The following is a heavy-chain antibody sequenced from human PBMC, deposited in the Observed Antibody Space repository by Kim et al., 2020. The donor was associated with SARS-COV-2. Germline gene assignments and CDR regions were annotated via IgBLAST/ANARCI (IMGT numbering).Heavy chain of an antibody. V-gene: IGHV3-11*05. Sequence: GGSLRLSCAASGFTFSDYYMSWIRQAPGKGLEWVSYISSSSSYTNYADSVKGRFTISRDNAKNSLYLQMNSLRAEDTAVHYCARVGYDYVWGSYRDYYYYYVMDVWGQGTTVTVSS. CDR2: ISSSSSYT. CDR1: GFTFSDYY. J-gene: IGHJ6*02. D-gene: IGHD3-16*02. CDR3: ARVGYDYVWGSYRDYYYYYVMDV.